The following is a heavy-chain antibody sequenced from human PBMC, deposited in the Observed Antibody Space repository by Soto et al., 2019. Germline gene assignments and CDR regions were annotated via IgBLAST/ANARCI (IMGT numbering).Heavy chain of an antibody. D-gene: IGHD3-16*02. J-gene: IGHJ3*02. CDR1: GGTISSSTL. V-gene: IGHV4-4*02. CDR3: ARVIRVWGSYRYSGAFDI. Sequence: PSETLSLTCAVSGGTISSSTLWSVVRQPPGKGLEWIGEIYHSGSTNYNPSLKSRVTISVDKSKNQFSLKLSSVTAADTAVYYCARVIRVWGSYRYSGAFDIWGQGTMVTV. CDR2: IYHSGST.